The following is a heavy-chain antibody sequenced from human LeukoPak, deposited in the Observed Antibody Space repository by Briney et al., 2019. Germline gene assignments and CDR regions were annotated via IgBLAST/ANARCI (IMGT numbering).Heavy chain of an antibody. J-gene: IGHJ5*02. V-gene: IGHV4-59*01. CDR3: ARVKGGWFDP. CDR1: GGSTSSYY. D-gene: IGHD3-16*01. Sequence: PSETLSLTCTVSGGSTSSYYWSWIRQPPGKGLEWIGYIYYSGSTNYNPSLKSRVTISVDTSKNQSSLKLSSVTAADTAVYYCARVKGGWFDPWGQGTLVTVSS. CDR2: IYYSGST.